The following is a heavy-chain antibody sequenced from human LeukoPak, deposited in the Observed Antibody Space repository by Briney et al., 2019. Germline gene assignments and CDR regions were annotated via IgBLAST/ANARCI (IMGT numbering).Heavy chain of an antibody. CDR3: ARVGYQLHPYGMDV. Sequence: ASVKVSCKASGYTFTSYAMNWVRQAPGQGLEWMGWINTNTGNPTYAQGFTGRFVFSLDTSVSTAYLQISSLKAEDTAVYYCARVGYQLHPYGMDVWGQGTTVTVSS. V-gene: IGHV7-4-1*02. D-gene: IGHD2-2*01. CDR2: INTNTGNP. CDR1: GYTFTSYA. J-gene: IGHJ6*02.